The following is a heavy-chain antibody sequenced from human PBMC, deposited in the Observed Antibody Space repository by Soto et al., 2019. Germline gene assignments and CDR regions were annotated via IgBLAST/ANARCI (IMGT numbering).Heavy chain of an antibody. CDR2: ISSSSSTI. D-gene: IGHD2-8*01. V-gene: IGHV3-48*02. J-gene: IGHJ6*02. CDR1: GFTFSSYS. Sequence: PGGSLRLSCAASGFTFSSYSMNWVRQAPGKGLEWVSYISSSSSTIYYADSVKGRFTISRDNAKNSLYLQMNSLRDEDTAVYYCARESGEYCTHGVCYDYYYYGMEVWGQGTTVTVSS. CDR3: ARESGEYCTHGVCYDYYYYGMEV.